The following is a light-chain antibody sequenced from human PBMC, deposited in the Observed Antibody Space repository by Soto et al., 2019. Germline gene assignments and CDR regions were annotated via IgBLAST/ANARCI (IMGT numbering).Light chain of an antibody. V-gene: IGLV1-40*01. CDR1: SSNIGTDYD. Sequence: QSALTQPPSVSGAPGQRVTISCTGSSSNIGTDYDVHWYQQLPGTAPKLLIFVNSNRPSGVPDRFSGSKSGTSASLAITGLQAEDEADYYCQSYDSSLSAVVFGGGTKLTVL. CDR3: QSYDSSLSAVV. J-gene: IGLJ2*01. CDR2: VNS.